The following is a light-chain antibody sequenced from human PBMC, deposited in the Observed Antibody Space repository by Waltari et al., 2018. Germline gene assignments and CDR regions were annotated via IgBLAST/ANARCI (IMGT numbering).Light chain of an antibody. V-gene: IGKV3-20*01. Sequence: EIVLTQSPGTLSLSPGERATLSCRASQSVSRALAWYQQNPGQAPRLLIYGASNRATDIPDRFSGSESGTDFSLIISRLEPEDFAVYYCQHYVSLPVTFGQGTKVEIK. CDR2: GAS. CDR3: QHYVSLPVT. J-gene: IGKJ1*01. CDR1: QSVSRA.